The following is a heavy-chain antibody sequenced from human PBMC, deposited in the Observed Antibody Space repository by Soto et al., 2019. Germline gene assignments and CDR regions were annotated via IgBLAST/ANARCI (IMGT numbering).Heavy chain of an antibody. J-gene: IGHJ4*02. D-gene: IGHD6-6*01. V-gene: IGHV6-1*01. CDR2: TYYTSKWYN. Sequence: SQTLSLTCAISGDSVSNHSAAWNWIRQSPSRGLEWLGRTYYTSKWYNDYAVSVKSRITINPDTSKNQISLQLNSVTPQDTAVYYWARARKALEFSSSSYYIDYWGQGTLVTAPQ. CDR3: ARARKALEFSSSSYYIDY. CDR1: GDSVSNHSAA.